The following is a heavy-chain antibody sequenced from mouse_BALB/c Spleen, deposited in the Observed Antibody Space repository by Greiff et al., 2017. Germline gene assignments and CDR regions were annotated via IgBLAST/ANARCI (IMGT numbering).Heavy chain of an antibody. J-gene: IGHJ1*01. V-gene: IGHV3-8*02. CDR3: ARLRGNHWYFDV. Sequence: VQLKESGPSLVKPSQTLSLTCSVTGDSITSGYWNWIRKFPGNKLEYMGYISYSGSTYYNPSLKSRISITRDTSKNQYYLQLNSVTTEDTATYYCARLRGNHWYFDVWGAGTTVTVSS. CDR1: GDSITSGY. D-gene: IGHD2-1*01. CDR2: ISYSGST.